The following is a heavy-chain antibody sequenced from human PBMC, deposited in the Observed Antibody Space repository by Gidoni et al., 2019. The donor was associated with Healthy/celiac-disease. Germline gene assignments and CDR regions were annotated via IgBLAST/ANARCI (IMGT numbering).Heavy chain of an antibody. J-gene: IGHJ5*02. CDR1: EYTFTSYD. CDR2: MNPNSGNT. V-gene: IGHV1-8*01. D-gene: IGHD3-3*01. Sequence: QVQLVQSGAEVKKPGASVKVSCKASEYTFTSYDINWVLQATGQGLEWMGCMNPNSGNTGYAQKFQGRVTMTRNTSISTAYMELSSLRYEDTAVYYCARYTIFGWFDPWGQGTLVTVSS. CDR3: ARYTIFGWFDP.